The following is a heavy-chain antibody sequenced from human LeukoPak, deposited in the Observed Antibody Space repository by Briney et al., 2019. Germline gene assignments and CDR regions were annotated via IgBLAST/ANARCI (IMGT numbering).Heavy chain of an antibody. Sequence: PGGSLRLSCAASGFTVITNDMTSVRQAPGKGHEWVSVLYSDGNTKYADSVQGRFTISRDNSKNTPYLEMNSLSPDDTAVYYCARGVEPLAANTLAYWGQGTLVTVSS. CDR2: LYSDGNT. V-gene: IGHV3-53*01. D-gene: IGHD1-14*01. CDR3: ARGVEPLAANTLAY. CDR1: GFTVITND. J-gene: IGHJ4*02.